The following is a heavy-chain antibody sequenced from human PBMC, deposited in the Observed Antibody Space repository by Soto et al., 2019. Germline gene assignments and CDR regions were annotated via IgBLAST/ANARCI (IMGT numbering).Heavy chain of an antibody. CDR2: ISYDGSEK. D-gene: IGHD3-22*01. CDR3: ARGPYYYDGV. J-gene: IGHJ4*02. CDR1: GFTLISYA. V-gene: IGHV3-30*03. Sequence: WGSRRLSCASSGFTLISYAMTWFRQAPGKGLEWVAVISYDGSEKYYADSVKVRFTISRDNSKNTLSLQMDSLRDEDTAVYYCARGPYYYDGVWGQGTLVTVSS.